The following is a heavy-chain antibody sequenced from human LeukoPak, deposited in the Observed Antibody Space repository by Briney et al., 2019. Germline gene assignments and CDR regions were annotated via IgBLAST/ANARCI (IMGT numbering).Heavy chain of an antibody. D-gene: IGHD3-22*01. CDR1: GYTFTGYY. J-gene: IGHJ4*02. CDR3: ARDLLSFYDSSGYYPLEISFDH. Sequence: ASVKVSCKASGYTFTGYYMHWVRQAPGQGLEWMGWINPNSGGTNYAQKFQGRVTMTRDTSISTAHMELSRLRSDDTAVYYCARDLLSFYDSSGYYPLEISFDHWGQGTLVTVSS. V-gene: IGHV1-2*02. CDR2: INPNSGGT.